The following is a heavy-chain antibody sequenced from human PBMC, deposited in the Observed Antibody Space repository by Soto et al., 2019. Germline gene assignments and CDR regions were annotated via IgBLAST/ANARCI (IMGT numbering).Heavy chain of an antibody. D-gene: IGHD6-6*01. CDR1: GFTFSSYS. Sequence: GGSLRLSCAASGFTFSSYSMNWVRQAPGKGLEWVSYISSSSSTIYYADSVKGRFTISRDNAKNSLYLQMNSLGAEDKAGYYCARLRQELVGNWFDPWGQGTLVTVSS. V-gene: IGHV3-48*01. CDR3: ARLRQELVGNWFDP. J-gene: IGHJ5*02. CDR2: ISSSSSTI.